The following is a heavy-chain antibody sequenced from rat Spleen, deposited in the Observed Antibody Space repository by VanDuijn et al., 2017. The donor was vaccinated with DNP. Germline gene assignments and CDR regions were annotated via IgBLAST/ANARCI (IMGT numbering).Heavy chain of an antibody. CDR3: VRWNSGHFDY. J-gene: IGHJ2*01. V-gene: IGHV5-17*01. Sequence: EVQLVESGGGVVQPGRSLKLSCAASGFTFSDYAMAWVRQAPKKGLEWVATISYDGTRTYYRDSVKGRFTISRDNAKSTLYLQMDSLRSEDTATYYCVRWNSGHFDYWGQGVMVTVSS. D-gene: IGHD4-3*01. CDR1: GFTFSDYA. CDR2: ISYDGTRT.